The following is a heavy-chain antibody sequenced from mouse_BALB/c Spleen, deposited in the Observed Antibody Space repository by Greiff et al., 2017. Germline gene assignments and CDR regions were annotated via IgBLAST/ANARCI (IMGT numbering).Heavy chain of an antibody. D-gene: IGHD2-2*01. V-gene: IGHV1S81*02. CDR1: GYTFTSYY. Sequence: QVQLQQSGAELVKPGASVKLSCKASGYTFTSYYMYWVKQRPGQGLEWIGEINPSNGGTNFNEKFKSKATLTVDKSSSTAYMQLSSLTSEDSAVYYCTRGPYGYGGFDYWGQGTTLTVSS. CDR3: TRGPYGYGGFDY. J-gene: IGHJ2*01. CDR2: INPSNGGT.